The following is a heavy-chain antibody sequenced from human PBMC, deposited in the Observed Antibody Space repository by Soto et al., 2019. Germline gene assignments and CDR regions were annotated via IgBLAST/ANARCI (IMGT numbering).Heavy chain of an antibody. D-gene: IGHD3-22*01. CDR3: VRDTYFSDSSSYTRCFDF. CDR1: GFTLSDHY. J-gene: IGHJ4*02. Sequence: EVQLVESGGGLVQPGGSLRLSCSVSGFTLSDHYIDWVRQAPGKGLEWVGRPRNQANGYSTIYAASVKGRFTTSRDDSKNVVYLQMESLRTEDTAVYYCVRDTYFSDSSSYTRCFDFWGQGALVTVSS. V-gene: IGHV3-72*01. CDR2: PRNQANGYST.